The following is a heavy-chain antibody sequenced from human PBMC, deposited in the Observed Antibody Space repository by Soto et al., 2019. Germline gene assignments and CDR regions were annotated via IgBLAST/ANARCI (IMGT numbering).Heavy chain of an antibody. CDR3: ARMETFGSLNWFDP. D-gene: IGHD3-16*01. Sequence: ASVKVSCKASGYFFTNNDVSWVRQATGQGLEWMGWMNPGSGDTGYAQRFQGRVTMTRDVSIATAYMELSSLRSDDTAIYYCARMETFGSLNWFDPWGQGTLVTVSS. J-gene: IGHJ5*02. V-gene: IGHV1-8*01. CDR2: MNPGSGDT. CDR1: GYFFTNND.